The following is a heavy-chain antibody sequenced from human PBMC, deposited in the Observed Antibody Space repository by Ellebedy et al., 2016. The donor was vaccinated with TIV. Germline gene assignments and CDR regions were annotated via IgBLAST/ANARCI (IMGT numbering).Heavy chain of an antibody. J-gene: IGHJ3*02. CDR2: IKQDGSEK. V-gene: IGHV3-7*01. D-gene: IGHD1-1*01. CDR3: ASEAINWNDFHDAFDI. CDR1: GFTFSSYW. Sequence: GESLKISXAASGFTFSSYWMSWVRQAPGKGLEWVANIKQDGSEKYYVDSVKGRFTISRDNAKNSLYLQMNSLRAEDTAVYYCASEAINWNDFHDAFDIWGQGTMVTVSS.